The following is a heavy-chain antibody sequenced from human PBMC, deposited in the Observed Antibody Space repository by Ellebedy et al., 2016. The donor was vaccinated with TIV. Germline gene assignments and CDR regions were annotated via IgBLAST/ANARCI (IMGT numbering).Heavy chain of an antibody. J-gene: IGHJ4*02. CDR3: VRGRNELDYRGG. CDR2: ISGSGDST. D-gene: IGHD1-1*01. V-gene: IGHV3-23*01. Sequence: GESLKISCAASGFTFSISAMSWVRQAPGKGLEWVSLISGSGDSTYYADSVKGRFTISRDNSKNTLYLQVNSLRAEDTAVYYCVRGRNELDYRGGWGQGTLVTVSS. CDR1: GFTFSISA.